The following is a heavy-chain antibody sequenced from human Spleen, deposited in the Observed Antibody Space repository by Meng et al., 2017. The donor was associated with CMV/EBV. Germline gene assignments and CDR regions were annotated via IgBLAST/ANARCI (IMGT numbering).Heavy chain of an antibody. CDR2: VNPKSGAT. CDR1: EYNFRNYY. Sequence: KVHCKTSEYNFRNYYIHWMRQAPGQGLAWMGWVNPKSGATNYLRKFRGRVTMTRDTSINTVYMEVSGLRSDDTALYYCARGPDKFDPWGQGTLVTVSS. D-gene: IGHD3-9*01. J-gene: IGHJ5*02. V-gene: IGHV1-2*02. CDR3: ARGPDKFDP.